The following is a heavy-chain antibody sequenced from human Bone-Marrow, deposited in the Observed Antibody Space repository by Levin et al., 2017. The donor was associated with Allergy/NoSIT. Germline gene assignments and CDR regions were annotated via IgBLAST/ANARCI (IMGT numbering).Heavy chain of an antibody. CDR1: GFTFSSYA. Sequence: GESLKISCAASGFTFSSYAMHWVRQAPGKGLEWVAVISYDGSNKYYADSVKGRFTISRDNSKNTLYLQMNSLRAEDTAVYYCAREEIWGQGTLVTVSS. CDR2: ISYDGSNK. J-gene: IGHJ4*02. CDR3: AREEI. V-gene: IGHV3-30-3*01.